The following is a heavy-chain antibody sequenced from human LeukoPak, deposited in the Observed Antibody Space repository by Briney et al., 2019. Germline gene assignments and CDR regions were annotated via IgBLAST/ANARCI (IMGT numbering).Heavy chain of an antibody. Sequence: SETLSLTCNVSGGSISNSAYYWGWIRQPPGKGLEWIGNIYYSGSTYYNPSLKSRVTISVDTSNTQFSLNLTSVTAADTAVYHCARTLDYYGSGVYSFDYWGQGTLVTVSS. J-gene: IGHJ4*02. CDR1: GGSISNSAYY. D-gene: IGHD3-10*01. CDR3: ARTLDYYGSGVYSFDY. CDR2: IYYSGST. V-gene: IGHV4-39*07.